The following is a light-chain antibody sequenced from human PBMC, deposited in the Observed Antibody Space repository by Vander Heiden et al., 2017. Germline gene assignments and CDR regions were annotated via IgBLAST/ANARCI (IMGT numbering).Light chain of an antibody. CDR1: QGISSY. V-gene: IGKV1-9*01. CDR2: AAS. J-gene: IGKJ4*01. Sequence: DIHWTKSPSSLSASVGDRVTITCRASQGISSYLAWYQQKPGKAPKLLIYAASTLQSGVPSRFSGSGSGTDFTLTISSLQPEDFATYYCQQLNSYLALTFGGGTKVEIK. CDR3: QQLNSYLALT.